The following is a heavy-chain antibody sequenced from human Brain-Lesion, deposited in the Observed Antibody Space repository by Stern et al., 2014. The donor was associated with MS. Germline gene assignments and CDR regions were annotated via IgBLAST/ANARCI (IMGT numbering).Heavy chain of an antibody. V-gene: IGHV5-51*01. D-gene: IGHD6-19*01. CDR1: GYRFDNYW. Sequence: EMQLVESGAEVKKPGESLKISCKGSGYRFDNYWIGWVRQKPGKGLEWMGLIYTADSDTRYSPSLQGQVTISADKSISTVYLQWSSLKASDTAMYYCARTYSSGWYGGHAFDIWGQGTMVTVSS. CDR2: IYTADSDT. CDR3: ARTYSSGWYGGHAFDI. J-gene: IGHJ3*02.